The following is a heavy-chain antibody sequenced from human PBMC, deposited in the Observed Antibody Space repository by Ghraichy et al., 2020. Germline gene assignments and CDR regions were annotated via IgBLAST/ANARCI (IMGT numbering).Heavy chain of an antibody. Sequence: SETLSLTCTVSGGSLSSSNYYWGWIRQPPGKGLEWIGSIYYSGSTYYNPSLKSRVTISVDTSKNQFSLKLSSVTAADTAVYYCARPRITLAGEAELYYYGMDVWGQGTTVTVSS. J-gene: IGHJ6*02. CDR1: GGSLSSSNYY. CDR3: ARPRITLAGEAELYYYGMDV. D-gene: IGHD6-19*01. V-gene: IGHV4-39*01. CDR2: IYYSGST.